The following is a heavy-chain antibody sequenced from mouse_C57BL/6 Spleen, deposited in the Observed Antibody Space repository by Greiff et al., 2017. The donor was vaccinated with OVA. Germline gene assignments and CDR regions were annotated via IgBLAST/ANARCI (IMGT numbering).Heavy chain of an antibody. J-gene: IGHJ3*01. CDR3: VCYSAWFGG. CDR2: FDPSDSST. D-gene: IGHD1-1*01. Sequence: QVQLKQPGAELVKPGASVKLSCKASGYTFTTYWMQWVKQRPGHGLEWIGEFDPSDSSTNYNQKFKGKATLTVDTSSSTAYMQLSSLTSEDSAVYYCVCYSAWFGGWGKGALVTVDA. CDR1: GYTFTTYW. V-gene: IGHV1-50*01.